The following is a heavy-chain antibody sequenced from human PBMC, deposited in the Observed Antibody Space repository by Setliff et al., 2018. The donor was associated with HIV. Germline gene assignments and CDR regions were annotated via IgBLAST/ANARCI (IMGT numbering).Heavy chain of an antibody. J-gene: IGHJ2*01. Sequence: SVKVSCKASGGTLSSYAISWVRQAPGQGLEWMGRIIPISGTANNAQKFQGRITVTMDIPKDTAYMELRGLTPDDTAVYYCARGHHFYWYFDLWG. CDR3: ARGHHFYWYFDL. CDR2: IIPISGTA. CDR1: GGTLSSYA. V-gene: IGHV1-69*05.